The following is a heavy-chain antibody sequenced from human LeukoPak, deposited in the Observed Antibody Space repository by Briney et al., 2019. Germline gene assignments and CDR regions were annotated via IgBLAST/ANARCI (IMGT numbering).Heavy chain of an antibody. Sequence: PGGSLRLSCAASGSTVSTNYMSWVRQAPGKGLEWVTAIDYRGNTYYGDSVKGRFTISSDKSKNTLYLQMNSLRAEDTAVYYCASRLGDRYWYFDLWGRGTLVTVSS. J-gene: IGHJ2*01. D-gene: IGHD2-21*01. CDR1: GSTVSTNY. CDR3: ASRLGDRYWYFDL. V-gene: IGHV3-53*01. CDR2: IDYRGNT.